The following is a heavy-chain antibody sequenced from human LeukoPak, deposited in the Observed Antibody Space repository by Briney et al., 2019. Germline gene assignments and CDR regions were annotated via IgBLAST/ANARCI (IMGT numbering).Heavy chain of an antibody. CDR1: GFGFISYA. V-gene: IGHV3-23*01. Sequence: GGSLRLSCGASGFGFISYALSWVRQAPGKGLEWVSGISGSGDSTYYADSVKGRFTLSRDNSKNTVYLQMNSLRAEDTAVYYCAKVASSCSSTSCYMDAVDIWGQGTMVTVSS. CDR3: AKVASSCSSTSCYMDAVDI. D-gene: IGHD2-2*02. J-gene: IGHJ3*02. CDR2: ISGSGDST.